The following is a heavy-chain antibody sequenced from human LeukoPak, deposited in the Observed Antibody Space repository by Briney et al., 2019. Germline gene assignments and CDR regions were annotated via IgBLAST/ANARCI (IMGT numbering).Heavy chain of an antibody. D-gene: IGHD4-17*01. CDR2: ISYDGSNI. CDR3: AKSADYGDYYYGMDV. CDR1: GFTFSNAW. V-gene: IGHV3-30*18. Sequence: AGGSLRLSCAASGFTFSNAWMSWVRQAPGKGVEWVAVISYDGSNIYYADSVKGRFTFSRDNSKNTLYLQMNSLRAEDTAVYYCAKSADYGDYYYGMDVWGKGTTVTVSS. J-gene: IGHJ6*04.